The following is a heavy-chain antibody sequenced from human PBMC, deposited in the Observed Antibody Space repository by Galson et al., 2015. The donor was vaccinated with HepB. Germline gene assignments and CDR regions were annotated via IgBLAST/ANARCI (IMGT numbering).Heavy chain of an antibody. CDR1: GYSFTSYW. D-gene: IGHD2-21*01. J-gene: IGHJ6*03. CDR3: ARRGVPAYCGGDCYLRGYMDV. V-gene: IGHV5-10-1*01. CDR2: IDPSDSYT. Sequence: QSGAEVKKPGESLRISCKGSGYSFTSYWISWVRQMPGKGLEWMGRIDPSDSYTNYSPSFQGHVTISADKSISTACLQWSSLKASDTAMYYCARRGVPAYCGGDCYLRGYMDVWGKGTTVTVSS.